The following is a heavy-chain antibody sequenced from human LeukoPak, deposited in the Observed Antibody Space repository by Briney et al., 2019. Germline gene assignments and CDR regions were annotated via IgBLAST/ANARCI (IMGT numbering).Heavy chain of an antibody. CDR2: INPNSGGT. CDR1: GYTFTDYY. CDR3: AREDPGGTESDY. Sequence: ASVKVSCKASGYTFTDYYMHWVRQAPGQGLEWMGWINPNSGGTNYAQKFQGRVTMTRDTSISTAYMELSRLRSDDTAVYYCAREDPGGTESDYWGQGTLVTVSS. V-gene: IGHV1-2*02. J-gene: IGHJ4*02. D-gene: IGHD1-1*01.